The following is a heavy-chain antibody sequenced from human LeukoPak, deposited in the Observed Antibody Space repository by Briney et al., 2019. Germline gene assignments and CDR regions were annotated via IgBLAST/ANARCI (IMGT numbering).Heavy chain of an antibody. CDR1: GGSISSDY. CDR3: ARESRYDFWSGYYLDY. D-gene: IGHD3-3*01. CDR2: IHYRGNT. V-gene: IGHV4-59*01. Sequence: PSETLSLTCTVSGGSISSDYWSWIRQPPGKGLEWIAYIHYRGNTNYNPSLKSRVTISVDTSKTQFSLKLNSVTAADTAVYYCARESRYDFWSGYYLDYWGQGTLVTVSS. J-gene: IGHJ4*02.